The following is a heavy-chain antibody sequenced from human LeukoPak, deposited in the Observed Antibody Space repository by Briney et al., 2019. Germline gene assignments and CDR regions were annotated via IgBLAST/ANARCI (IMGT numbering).Heavy chain of an antibody. CDR3: ARLAHYYDSSGYYGD. CDR2: IYYSGST. D-gene: IGHD3-22*01. CDR1: GGSTSSYY. J-gene: IGHJ4*02. Sequence: ASETLSLTCTVSGGSTSSYYWSWIRQPPGKGLEWIGYIYYSGSTNYNPLLKSRVTISVDTSKNQFSLKLSSVTAADTAVYYCARLAHYYDSSGYYGDWGQGTLVTVSS. V-gene: IGHV4-59*01.